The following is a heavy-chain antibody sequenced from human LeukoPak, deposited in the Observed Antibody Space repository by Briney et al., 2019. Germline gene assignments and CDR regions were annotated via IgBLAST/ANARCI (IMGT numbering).Heavy chain of an antibody. D-gene: IGHD6-19*01. CDR3: ARQRGETVAGTRWFDP. J-gene: IGHJ5*02. CDR2: IYYSGST. CDR1: GGSISRYY. Sequence: SETLSLTCTVSGGSISRYYWSWIRQPPGKGLEWIGYIYYSGSTNYNPSLKSRVTISVDTSKNQFSLKLSSVTAADTAVYYCARQRGETVAGTRWFDPWGQGTLVTVSS. V-gene: IGHV4-59*08.